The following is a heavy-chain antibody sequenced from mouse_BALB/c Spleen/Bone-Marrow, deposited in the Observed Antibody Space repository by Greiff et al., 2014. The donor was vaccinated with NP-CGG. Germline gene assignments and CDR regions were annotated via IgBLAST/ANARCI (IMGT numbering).Heavy chain of an antibody. CDR3: ARDGKGPYAMDY. J-gene: IGHJ4*01. V-gene: IGHV1-18*01. CDR1: GYSFTGYT. D-gene: IGHD2-1*01. CDR2: INPYNGGT. Sequence: EVKLVESGPELVKPGASMKISCKASGYSFTGYTMNWVKQSHGKNLEWIGLINPYNGGTSYNQKFKGKATLTVDKSSNTVYMELLSLTSEDSAVYYCARDGKGPYAMDYWGQGTSVTVSS.